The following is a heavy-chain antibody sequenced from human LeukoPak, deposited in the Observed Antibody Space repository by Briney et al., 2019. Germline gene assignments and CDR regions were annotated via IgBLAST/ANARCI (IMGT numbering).Heavy chain of an antibody. CDR3: ASENHSGWYRKAAFDY. V-gene: IGHV1-2*02. J-gene: IGHJ4*02. CDR1: GYTFTGYY. Sequence: ASVKVSCKASGYTFTGYYMHWVRQAPGQGLEWMGCINPNGGGTNYAQKFQGRVTLTRDTSISTAYMEVSRLESDDTAVYYCASENHSGWYRKAAFDYWGQGTLVTVAS. CDR2: INPNGGGT. D-gene: IGHD6-19*01.